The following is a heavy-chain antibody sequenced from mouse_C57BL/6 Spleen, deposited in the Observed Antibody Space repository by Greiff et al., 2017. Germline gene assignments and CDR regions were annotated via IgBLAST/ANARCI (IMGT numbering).Heavy chain of an antibody. J-gene: IGHJ3*01. CDR2: INPNYGTT. CDR3: ASPFYDGYHAWFAY. D-gene: IGHD2-3*01. Sequence: EVQLQQSGPELVKPGASVKISCNASGYSFTDYNMNWVKQSNGKSLEWIGVINPNYGTTSYNQKFKGKATLTVDQSSSTAYMQLNSLTSEDSAVYYCASPFYDGYHAWFAYWGQGTLVTVSA. CDR1: GYSFTDYN. V-gene: IGHV1-39*01.